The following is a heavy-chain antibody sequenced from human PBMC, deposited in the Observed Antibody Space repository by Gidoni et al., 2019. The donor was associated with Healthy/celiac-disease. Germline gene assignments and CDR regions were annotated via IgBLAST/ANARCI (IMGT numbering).Heavy chain of an antibody. Sequence: EVQLLESGGGLVQPGGSLRLSCAASGFTFSSYAMSWVRQAPGKGMGWVSAISGSGGSTYYADSVKGRFTISRDNSKNTLYLQMNSLRAEDTAVYYCAKDIVVVPAAKGSGFDYWGQGTLVTVSS. CDR2: ISGSGGST. V-gene: IGHV3-23*01. CDR3: AKDIVVVPAAKGSGFDY. D-gene: IGHD2-2*01. J-gene: IGHJ4*02. CDR1: GFTFSSYA.